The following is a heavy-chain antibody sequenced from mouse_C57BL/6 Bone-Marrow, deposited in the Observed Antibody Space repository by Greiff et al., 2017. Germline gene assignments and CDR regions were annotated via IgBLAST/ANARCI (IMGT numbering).Heavy chain of an antibody. CDR3: GRGGYDYDGYAMDY. J-gene: IGHJ4*01. Sequence: QVQLQQPGAELASPGASVTLSCKASGYTFTDHIMNWVKKRPGQGLGWIGRIYPVSGETNYNQKLMGKATLSVDRSSSTVYMVLNSLTAEDPAVYYWGRGGYDYDGYAMDYWGQGTSVTVSS. D-gene: IGHD2-4*01. CDR1: GYTFTDHI. CDR2: IYPVSGET. V-gene: IGHV1-11*01.